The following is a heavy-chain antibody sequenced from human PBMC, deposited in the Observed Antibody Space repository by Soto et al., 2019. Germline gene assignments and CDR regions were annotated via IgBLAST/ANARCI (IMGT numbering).Heavy chain of an antibody. CDR3: ARGCSGGSCYSVIDYYYYYMDV. V-gene: IGHV3-33*01. Sequence: GGSLRLSCAASGFTFSSYGMHWVRQAPGKGLEWVAVIWYDGSNKYYADSVKGRFTISRDNSKNTLYLQMNSLEAEDTAVYYCARGCSGGSCYSVIDYYYYYMDVWGKGTTVTVSS. J-gene: IGHJ6*03. CDR1: GFTFSSYG. CDR2: IWYDGSNK. D-gene: IGHD2-15*01.